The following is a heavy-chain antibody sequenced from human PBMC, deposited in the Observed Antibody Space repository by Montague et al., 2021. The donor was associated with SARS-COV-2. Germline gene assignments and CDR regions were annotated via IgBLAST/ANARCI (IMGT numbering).Heavy chain of an antibody. CDR1: GFTFSTFW. CDR2: IKQDGSEK. Sequence: SRRLSLAASGFTFSTFWMTWVRQVPGKGLEWVANIKQDGSEKYYVDSVKGRFTISRDNAKNSLYLQLDSLRAEDTAVYYCARGYDSSGYQYWGQGTLVTVSS. CDR3: ARGYDSSGYQY. J-gene: IGHJ4*02. D-gene: IGHD3-22*01. V-gene: IGHV3-7*05.